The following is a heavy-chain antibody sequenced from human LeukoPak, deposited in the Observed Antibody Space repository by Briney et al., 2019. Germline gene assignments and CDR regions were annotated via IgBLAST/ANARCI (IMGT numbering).Heavy chain of an antibody. CDR1: GGSISSSSYY. CDR2: TYYSGST. D-gene: IGHD2/OR15-2a*01. V-gene: IGHV4-39*07. CDR3: ARAPLTSWFDP. Sequence: KPSETLSLTCTVSGGSISSSSYYWGWIRQPPGKGLEWIGSTYYSGSTYYNPSLKSRVTLSVDTSKNQFSLKLSSVTAADTAVYYCARAPLTSWFDPWGQGTLVTVSS. J-gene: IGHJ5*02.